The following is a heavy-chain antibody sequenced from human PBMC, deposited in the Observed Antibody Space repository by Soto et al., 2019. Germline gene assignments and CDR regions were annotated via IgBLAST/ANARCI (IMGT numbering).Heavy chain of an antibody. CDR1: GFTFSLSA. Sequence: ESGGGFVQPGESLRLSCAASGFTFSLSAMSWVRQAPGRGLEWVSSISGGGSSTDYAESVKGRFTTSRDNSKNTVHLQMNSLRAEDTAVYYCAKGPEYDILTGCDFWGQGALVTVSS. CDR3: AKGPEYDILTGCDF. CDR2: ISGGGSST. V-gene: IGHV3-23*01. D-gene: IGHD3-9*01. J-gene: IGHJ4*02.